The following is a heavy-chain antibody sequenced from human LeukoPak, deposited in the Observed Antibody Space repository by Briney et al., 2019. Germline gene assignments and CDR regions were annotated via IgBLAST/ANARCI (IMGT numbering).Heavy chain of an antibody. J-gene: IGHJ3*02. Sequence: GGSLRLSCEASGFTFSSYAMHWVRQAPGKGLEWVAVISYDGSNKYYADSVKGRFTISRDNSKNTLYLQMNSLRGEDTAVYYCARDRITMIVVGSDAFDIWGQGTMVTVSS. D-gene: IGHD3-22*01. CDR3: ARDRITMIVVGSDAFDI. V-gene: IGHV3-30-3*01. CDR1: GFTFSSYA. CDR2: ISYDGSNK.